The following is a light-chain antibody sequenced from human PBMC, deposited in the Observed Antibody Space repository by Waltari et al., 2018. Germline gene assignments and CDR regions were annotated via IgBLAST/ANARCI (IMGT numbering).Light chain of an antibody. V-gene: IGKV3-15*01. CDR3: QQYNTWPLT. CDR1: QRVNSN. Sequence: EIVMTQSPVTLSVSPGDSATLSCRASQRVNSNLAWYQQKPGQAPRLLIYVAETRATSFPARCSGSGSETEFTLTINSLQSEDFAIYYCQQYNTWPLTFGGGTKVEIK. J-gene: IGKJ4*01. CDR2: VAE.